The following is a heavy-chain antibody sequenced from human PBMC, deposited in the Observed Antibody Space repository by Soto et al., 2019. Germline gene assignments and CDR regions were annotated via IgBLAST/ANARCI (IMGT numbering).Heavy chain of an antibody. J-gene: IGHJ3*02. D-gene: IGHD3-10*01. CDR2: IYYSGTT. V-gene: IGHV4-39*01. CDR3: VRFYGNAFDI. Sequence: PSETLSLTCIVSGGSLTSSSFYWGWIRQPPGKGLSWIGNIYYSGTTDYNPSLKSRVSASTDTSRNQLSLTLSSVTAADTAVYYCVRFYGNAFDISGQVPLVTVSS. CDR1: GGSLTSSSFY.